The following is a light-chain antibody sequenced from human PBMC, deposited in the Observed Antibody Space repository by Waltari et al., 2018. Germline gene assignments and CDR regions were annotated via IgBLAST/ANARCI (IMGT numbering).Light chain of an antibody. Sequence: IVIKQSPATLSVSPGERVTLSCRSSQSVSYNLAWYQQKPGQAPRLLIYAASTRATGIPARFSGSWSGSAFSLIISSLQSEDFAVYYCQQYNDRPRTFGQGTKVEIK. CDR2: AAS. J-gene: IGKJ1*01. CDR1: QSVSYN. V-gene: IGKV3-15*01. CDR3: QQYNDRPRT.